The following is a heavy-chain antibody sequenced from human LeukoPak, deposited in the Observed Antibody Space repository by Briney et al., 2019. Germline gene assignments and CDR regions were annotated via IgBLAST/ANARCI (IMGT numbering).Heavy chain of an antibody. CDR2: IYYSGST. D-gene: IGHD1-26*01. J-gene: IGHJ6*03. CDR3: ASHPHSEWELPHYYYMDV. V-gene: IGHV4-39*01. CDR1: GSSISSSSYY. Sequence: SETLSLTCTVSGSSISSSSYYWGWIRQPPGKGLEWIGSIYYSGSTYYNPSLKSRVTISVDTSKNQFSLKLSSVTAADTAVYYCASHPHSEWELPHYYYMDVWGKGTTVTVSS.